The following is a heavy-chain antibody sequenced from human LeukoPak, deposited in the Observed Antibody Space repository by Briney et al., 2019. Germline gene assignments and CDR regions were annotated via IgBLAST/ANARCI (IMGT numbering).Heavy chain of an antibody. V-gene: IGHV4-59*01. Sequence: SETLSLTCTVSGGSISSYYWSWIRQPPGKGLEWIGYIYYSGTTNYNPSLKSRVTFSVDTSKNQFSLKLSSVTAADTAVYYCARGQKYRNGYTVTELGSGYFDYWGQGTLVTVSS. D-gene: IGHD5-18*01. J-gene: IGHJ4*02. CDR1: GGSISSYY. CDR2: IYYSGTT. CDR3: ARGQKYRNGYTVTELGSGYFDY.